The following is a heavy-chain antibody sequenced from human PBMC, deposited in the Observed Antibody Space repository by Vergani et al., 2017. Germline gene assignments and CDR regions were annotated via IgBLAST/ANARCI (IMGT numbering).Heavy chain of an antibody. CDR3: ARLGMTTVVTPLDGWFDP. D-gene: IGHD4-23*01. Sequence: QVQLQESGPGLVKPSETLSLTCTVSGGSISSYYWSWIRQPPGKGLEWIGYIYYSGSTNYNPSLKSRVTISVDTSKNQFSLKLSSVTAADTAVYYCARLGMTTVVTPLDGWFDPWGQGTLVTVSS. J-gene: IGHJ5*02. CDR2: IYYSGST. CDR1: GGSISSYY. V-gene: IGHV4-59*08.